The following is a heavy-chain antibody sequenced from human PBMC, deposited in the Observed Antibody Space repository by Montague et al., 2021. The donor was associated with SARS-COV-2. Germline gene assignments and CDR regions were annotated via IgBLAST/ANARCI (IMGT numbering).Heavy chain of an antibody. CDR2: IYYSGST. D-gene: IGHD3-22*01. CDR1: GYSINSNYY. Sequence: SETLSLTCTVSGYSINSNYYWGWIRQPPGKGLEWIGSIYYSGSTYYSPSLKSRVTISVDMSKNQFSLKLSSVTAADTAVYYCARVFWYYYDSSGERFDYWGQGTLVTVSS. V-gene: IGHV4-38-2*02. CDR3: ARVFWYYYDSSGERFDY. J-gene: IGHJ4*02.